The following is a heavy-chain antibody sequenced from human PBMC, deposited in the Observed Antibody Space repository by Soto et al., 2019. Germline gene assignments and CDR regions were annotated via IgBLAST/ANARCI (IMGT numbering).Heavy chain of an antibody. J-gene: IGHJ4*02. CDR1: GGSFSGYY. CDR2: INHSGST. D-gene: IGHD2-2*02. V-gene: IGHV4-34*01. CDR3: AGCSSTSCYRTYFDY. Sequence: SETLSLTCAVYGGSFSGYYWSWIRQPPGKGLEWIGEINHSGSTNYNPSLKSRVTISVDTSKNQFSPKLSSVTAADTAVYYCAGCSSTSCYRTYFDYWGQGTLVTVSS.